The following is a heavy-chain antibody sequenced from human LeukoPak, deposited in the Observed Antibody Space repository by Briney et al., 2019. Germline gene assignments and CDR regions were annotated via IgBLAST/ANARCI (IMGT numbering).Heavy chain of an antibody. CDR3: AKDLGSGWEHFDY. D-gene: IGHD6-19*01. Sequence: GGSLRLSCAASGFTFSSYAMSWVRQAPGKGPEWVSAISGSGGSAYYADSVKGRFTISRDNSKNTLYLQMNSLRAEDTAVYYCAKDLGSGWEHFDYWGQGTLVTVSS. CDR1: GFTFSSYA. CDR2: ISGSGGSA. J-gene: IGHJ4*02. V-gene: IGHV3-23*01.